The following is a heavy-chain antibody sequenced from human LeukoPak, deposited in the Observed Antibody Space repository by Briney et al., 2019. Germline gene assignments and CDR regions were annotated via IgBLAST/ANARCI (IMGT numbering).Heavy chain of an antibody. V-gene: IGHV1-2*02. CDR3: ARGRRSSSPLDY. CDR2: INPNSGGT. J-gene: IGHJ4*02. CDR1: GYTFTGYY. Sequence: ASVKVSCKASGYTFTGYYMHWVRQAPGQGLEWMGWINPNSGGTNYARKFQGRVTMTRDTSISTAYMELSRLRSDDTAVYYCARGRRSSSPLDYWGQGTLVTVSS. D-gene: IGHD6-6*01.